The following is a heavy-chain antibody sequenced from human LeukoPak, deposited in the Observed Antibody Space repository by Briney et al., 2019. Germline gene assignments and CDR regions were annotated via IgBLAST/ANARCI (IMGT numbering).Heavy chain of an antibody. D-gene: IGHD1-26*01. V-gene: IGHV3-23*01. CDR3: ARENPLVGATQIGWFDP. J-gene: IGHJ5*02. CDR2: ISGSGGST. Sequence: AGGSLRLSCAASGFTFSSYAMSWVRQAPGKGLEWVSAISGSGGSTYYADSVKGRFTISRDNSKNTLYLQMNSLRAEDTAVYYCARENPLVGATQIGWFDPWGQGTPVTVSA. CDR1: GFTFSSYA.